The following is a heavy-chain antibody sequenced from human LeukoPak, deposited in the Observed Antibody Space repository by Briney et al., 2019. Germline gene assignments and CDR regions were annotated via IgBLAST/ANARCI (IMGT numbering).Heavy chain of an antibody. J-gene: IGHJ4*02. D-gene: IGHD3-16*01. CDR3: ARVANERVCGVYYFDY. CDR1: GFTFSDYD. CDR2: IGTAGDT. Sequence: PGGSLRLSCAASGFTFSDYDMHWVRQATGKGLEWVSAIGTAGDTYYTGSVKGRFTISRENAKNSLYLQMNSLRAGDTAVYYCARVANERVCGVYYFDYWGQGTLVTVSS. V-gene: IGHV3-13*01.